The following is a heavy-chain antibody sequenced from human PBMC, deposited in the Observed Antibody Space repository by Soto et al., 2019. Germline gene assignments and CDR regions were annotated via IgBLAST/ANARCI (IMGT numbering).Heavy chain of an antibody. Sequence: QVQLVQSGAEVKKPGSSVKVSCKASGGTFSSYTISWVRQAPGQGLEWMGRIIPILGIANYAQKFQGRVTITADKSTSTAYMELSSLRSEDTVVYYCAYGIAPADGDYWGQGPLVTVSS. CDR1: GGTFSSYT. CDR2: IIPILGIA. J-gene: IGHJ4*02. V-gene: IGHV1-69*02. D-gene: IGHD6-25*01. CDR3: AYGIAPADGDY.